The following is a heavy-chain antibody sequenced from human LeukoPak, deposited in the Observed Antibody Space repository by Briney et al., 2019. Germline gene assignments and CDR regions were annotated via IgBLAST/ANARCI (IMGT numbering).Heavy chain of an antibody. CDR1: GGSVGSGSYY. Sequence: SETLSLTCTVSGGSVGSGSYYWRWIRQPPGKGLEWIGYIYYSGSTNYNPSLKSRFTISVDTSKNQFSLKLSSVTAADTAVYYCARLVVAATSYYYGMDVWGKGTTVTVSS. CDR2: IYYSGST. V-gene: IGHV4-61*01. D-gene: IGHD2-15*01. J-gene: IGHJ6*04. CDR3: ARLVVAATSYYYGMDV.